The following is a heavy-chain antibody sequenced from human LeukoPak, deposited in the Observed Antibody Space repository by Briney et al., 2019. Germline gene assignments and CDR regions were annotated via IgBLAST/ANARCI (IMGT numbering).Heavy chain of an antibody. CDR2: IYYSGST. CDR3: ARDFNYYDSSGPNWFDP. CDR1: GGSISSYY. D-gene: IGHD3-22*01. V-gene: IGHV4-59*01. J-gene: IGHJ5*02. Sequence: SETLSLTCTVSGGSISSYYWSWIRQPPGKGLEWIGYIYYSGSTNYNPSLKSRVTISVDTSKNQFSLKLSSVTAADTAVYYCARDFNYYDSSGPNWFDPWGQGTLVTVSS.